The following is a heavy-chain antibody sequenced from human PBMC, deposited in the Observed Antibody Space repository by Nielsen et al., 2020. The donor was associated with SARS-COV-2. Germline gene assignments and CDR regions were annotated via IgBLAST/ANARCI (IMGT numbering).Heavy chain of an antibody. V-gene: IGHV3-66*01. CDR2: IYNDDST. Sequence: WIRQPPGKGLEWVSVIYNDDSTYYADSVKGRFTISRDNSKNTLYLQMNSLRAEDTAVYYCAREWLLSWVGYYYYYGMDVWGQGTTVTVSS. CDR3: AREWLLSWVGYYYYYGMDV. D-gene: IGHD3-22*01. J-gene: IGHJ6*02.